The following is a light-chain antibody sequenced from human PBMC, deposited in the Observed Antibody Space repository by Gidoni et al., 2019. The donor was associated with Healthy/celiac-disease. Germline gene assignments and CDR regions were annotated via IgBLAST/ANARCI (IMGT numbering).Light chain of an antibody. Sequence: AIQLTQSPSSLSASVGDRVTITCRASPGISSALAWYQQKPGKAPKLLIYDASSLESGVPSRCSGSGSGTDFTLTISSLQPEDFATYYCQQFNSYPHTFGQGTQLEIK. CDR2: DAS. CDR3: QQFNSYPHT. V-gene: IGKV1-13*02. CDR1: PGISSA. J-gene: IGKJ5*01.